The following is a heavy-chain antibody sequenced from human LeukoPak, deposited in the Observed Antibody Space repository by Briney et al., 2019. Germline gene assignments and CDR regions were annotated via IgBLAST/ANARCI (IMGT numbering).Heavy chain of an antibody. CDR2: ISSSSSHI. CDR1: GFTFSSYS. Sequence: GGSLRLSCAASGFTFSSYSMNWVRQAPGKGLEWVSSISSSSSHIYYADSVKGRFTISRDNAKNSLYLQMNSLRAEDTAVYYCARGGGYCSGGSCYEYWGQGTLVIVSS. J-gene: IGHJ4*02. CDR3: ARGGGYCSGGSCYEY. D-gene: IGHD2-15*01. V-gene: IGHV3-21*01.